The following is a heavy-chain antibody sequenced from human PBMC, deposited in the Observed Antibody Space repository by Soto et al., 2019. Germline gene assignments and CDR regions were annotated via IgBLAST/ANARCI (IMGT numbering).Heavy chain of an antibody. J-gene: IGHJ4*02. V-gene: IGHV4-34*01. CDR3: ARDKITGLFDY. CDR2: INHSGST. CDR1: GGSFSGYY. Sequence: SETLSLTCAVCGGSFSGYYWSWIRQPPGKGLEWIGEINHSGSTNYNPSLKSRVTISVDTSKNQFSLKLTSVTAADTAVYYCARDKITGLFDYWGQGTLVNVSS. D-gene: IGHD2-8*02.